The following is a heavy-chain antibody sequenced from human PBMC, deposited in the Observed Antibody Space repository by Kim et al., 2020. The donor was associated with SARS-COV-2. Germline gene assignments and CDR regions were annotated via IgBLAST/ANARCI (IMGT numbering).Heavy chain of an antibody. CDR1: GGSFSGYY. CDR2: INHSGST. D-gene: IGHD5-18*01. J-gene: IGHJ4*02. Sequence: SETLSLTCAVYGGSFSGYYWSWIRQPPGKGLEWIGEINHSGSTNYNPSLKSRVTISVDTSKNQFSLKLSSVTAADTAVYYCARAQRWFHFDYWGQGTLVTVSS. CDR3: ARAQRWFHFDY. V-gene: IGHV4-34*01.